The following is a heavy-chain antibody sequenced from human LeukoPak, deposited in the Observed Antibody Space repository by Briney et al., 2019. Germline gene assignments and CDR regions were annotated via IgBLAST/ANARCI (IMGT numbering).Heavy chain of an antibody. V-gene: IGHV3-48*03. CDR2: ISSSGSST. J-gene: IGHJ4*02. CDR1: GFTFSNYE. Sequence: GGSLRLSCATSGFTFSNYEMSWVRQTPGKGLEWVSYISSSGSSTYYADSVKGRFTISRDNAKSSLCLQMDSLRAGDTAVFYCARAQIVVVPGAIERGNFDYWGQGTLVTVSS. D-gene: IGHD2-2*02. CDR3: ARAQIVVVPGAIERGNFDY.